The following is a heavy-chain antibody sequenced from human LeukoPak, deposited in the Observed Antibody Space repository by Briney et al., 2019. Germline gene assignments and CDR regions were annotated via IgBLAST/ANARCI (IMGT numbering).Heavy chain of an antibody. D-gene: IGHD6-13*01. J-gene: IGHJ4*02. CDR2: ISGSGGST. CDR1: GFTFSSYA. V-gene: IGHV3-23*01. Sequence: PGVSLRLSCAASGFTFSSYAMSWVRQAPGKGLEWVSAISGSGGSTYYAYSVKGRFTISRDNSKNTLYLQMNSLRAEDTAVYYCAKDGAAGFPYYFDYWGQGTLVTVSS. CDR3: AKDGAAGFPYYFDY.